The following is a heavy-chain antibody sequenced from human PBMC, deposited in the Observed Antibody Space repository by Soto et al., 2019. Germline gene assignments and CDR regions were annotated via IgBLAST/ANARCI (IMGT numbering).Heavy chain of an antibody. J-gene: IGHJ4*02. D-gene: IGHD6-13*01. CDR1: GGSISSYY. CDR3: ARELSVAALSEYYFDY. Sequence: SETLSLTCTVSGGSISSYYWSWIRQPPGKGLEWIGYIYYSGSTNYNPSLKSRVTISVDTSKNQFSLKLSSVTAADTAVYYCARELSVAALSEYYFDYWGQGTLVTVSS. CDR2: IYYSGST. V-gene: IGHV4-59*01.